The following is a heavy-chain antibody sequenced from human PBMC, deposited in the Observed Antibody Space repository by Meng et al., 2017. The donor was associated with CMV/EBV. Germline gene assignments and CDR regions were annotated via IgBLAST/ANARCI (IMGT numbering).Heavy chain of an antibody. CDR3: ARGPLGEYSNYDAP. D-gene: IGHD4-11*01. Sequence: VHWGACGAEVKQPGAPVKVSCKASGYTFTGYYMQWVRQAPGQGLEWMGWINPNSGGTNYAQKFQGRVTMTRDTSISTAYMELSRLRSDDTAVYYCARGPLGEYSNYDAPWGQGTLVTVSS. CDR1: GYTFTGYY. V-gene: IGHV1-2*02. CDR2: INPNSGGT. J-gene: IGHJ5*02.